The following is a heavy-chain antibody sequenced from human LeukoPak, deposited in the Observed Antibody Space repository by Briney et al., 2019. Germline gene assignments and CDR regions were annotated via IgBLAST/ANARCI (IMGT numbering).Heavy chain of an antibody. D-gene: IGHD4-17*01. CDR3: ARGYGDFRVEGRYFHS. J-gene: IGHJ4*02. CDR2: VHFSGTT. Sequence: SETLSLTCTVSDGSITNYHWSWVRQPPGKGLEFIGHVHFSGTTNYNPSLRSRLTISIDTSKQHFFLKLKSVTAADTAVYYCARGYGDFRVEGRYFHSWGQGTLVTVSS. V-gene: IGHV4-59*01. CDR1: DGSITNYH.